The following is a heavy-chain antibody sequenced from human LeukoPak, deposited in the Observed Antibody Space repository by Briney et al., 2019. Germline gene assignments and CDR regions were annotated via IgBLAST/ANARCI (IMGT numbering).Heavy chain of an antibody. CDR2: ISDDGSTE. CDR1: GFTFSRYG. Sequence: AGGSLRLSCAASGFTFSRYGMHWVRQAPGKGLEWVAVISDDGSTEYYADSVKGRFTISRDNAKNSLYLQMNSLRAEDTAVYYCARGGVAFDYWGQGTLVTVSS. J-gene: IGHJ4*02. CDR3: ARGGVAFDY. V-gene: IGHV3-30*03. D-gene: IGHD3-3*01.